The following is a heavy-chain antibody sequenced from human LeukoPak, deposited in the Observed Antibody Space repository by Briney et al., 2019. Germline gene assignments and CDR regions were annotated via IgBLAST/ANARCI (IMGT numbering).Heavy chain of an antibody. CDR1: GFTFSSYA. V-gene: IGHV3-64*04. CDR2: ISSDGGSP. CDR3: ARDERHYYDSSGYYSPDGLDY. D-gene: IGHD3-22*01. J-gene: IGHJ4*02. Sequence: GGSLRLSCSASGFTFSSYAMHWVRQAPGKGLEYVSAISSDGGSPYYADSVKGRFTISRDNSKNTLYLQMNSLRAEDTAVYYCARDERHYYDSSGYYSPDGLDYWGQGTLVTVSS.